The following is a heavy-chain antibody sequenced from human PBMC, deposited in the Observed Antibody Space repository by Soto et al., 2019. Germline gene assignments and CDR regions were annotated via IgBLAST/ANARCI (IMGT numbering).Heavy chain of an antibody. Sequence: GESLKISCKGSGYTFTNYWIGWMRQMPGKGLEWMGIIYPGDSDTKYNPSFQGQVTISADKSITTTYLRWTSLKASDTAIYYCAASIFYYGMDVWGQGTTVTVSS. J-gene: IGHJ6*02. CDR1: GYTFTNYW. CDR3: AASIFYYGMDV. V-gene: IGHV5-51*01. CDR2: IYPGDSDT.